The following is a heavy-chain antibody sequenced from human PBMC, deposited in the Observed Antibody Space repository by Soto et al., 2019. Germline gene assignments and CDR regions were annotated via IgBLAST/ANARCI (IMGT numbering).Heavy chain of an antibody. CDR3: AIDLFGYCSGGSCYSGLSYYMDV. CDR1: GYTFTGYY. J-gene: IGHJ6*03. D-gene: IGHD2-15*01. Sequence: ASVKVSCKASGYTFTGYYMHWVRQAPGQGIEWMGWINPNSGGTNYAQKYQGWVTMTRDTSISTAYMELSRLRSDDTAVYYCAIDLFGYCSGGSCYSGLSYYMDVWGKGTTVTVSS. V-gene: IGHV1-2*04. CDR2: INPNSGGT.